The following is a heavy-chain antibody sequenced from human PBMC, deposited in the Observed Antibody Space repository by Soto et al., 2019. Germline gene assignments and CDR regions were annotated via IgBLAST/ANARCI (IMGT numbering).Heavy chain of an antibody. CDR2: ISYDGSNE. CDR3: AKSGFGELLGYFDF. D-gene: IGHD3-10*01. Sequence: HPGGSLRLSCAASGFTFSTSGMHWVRQAPGKGLEWVAVISYDGSNEYYADPVKGRVTISRDNSKNTLYLQMNSLRAEDTAVYYCAKSGFGELLGYFDFWGQGTLVTVSS. J-gene: IGHJ4*02. CDR1: GFTFSTSG. V-gene: IGHV3-30*18.